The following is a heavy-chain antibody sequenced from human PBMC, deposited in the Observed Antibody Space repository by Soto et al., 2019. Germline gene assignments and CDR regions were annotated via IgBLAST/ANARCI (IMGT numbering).Heavy chain of an antibody. V-gene: IGHV3-7*01. D-gene: IGHD3-10*01. Sequence: EVQLVESGGGLVQPGGSLRLSCAASGFTFGSYWMRWVRQAPGTGLEWLATIKMDASEKKYVDSVKGRVTMSRDNAKTSLLLQMDGLISEDTAVYYCARVSGNGSGASVNPYLDYWGHGTLVTVSS. J-gene: IGHJ4*01. CDR3: ARVSGNGSGASVNPYLDY. CDR1: GFTFGSYW. CDR2: IKMDASEK.